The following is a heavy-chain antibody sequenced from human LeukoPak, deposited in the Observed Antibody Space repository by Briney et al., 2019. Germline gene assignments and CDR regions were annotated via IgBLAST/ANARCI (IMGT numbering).Heavy chain of an antibody. V-gene: IGHV4-59*12. D-gene: IGHD1-26*01. CDR1: GDSISNYY. J-gene: IGHJ5*02. CDR3: ARDGSYYRDWFDP. Sequence: SETLSLTCTVSGDSISNYYWSWIRQPPGKGLEWVGYIYYTGNTDYNSSLKSRVTISVDTSKNQFSLKLNSVTAADTAVYYCARDGSYYRDWFDPWGQGTLVTVS. CDR2: IYYTGNT.